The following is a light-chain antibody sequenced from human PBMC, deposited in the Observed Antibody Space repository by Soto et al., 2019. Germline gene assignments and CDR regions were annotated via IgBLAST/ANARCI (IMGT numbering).Light chain of an antibody. CDR1: QSINTW. CDR3: QKYNSAPPT. V-gene: IGKV1-5*03. Sequence: DIQMTQSPSTLSGSVGDRVTITCRASQSINTWLAWYQQKPGKAPKLLIYKASSLESGVPSRFSGSGSGTDFTLTISSLQPEDVATYYCQKYNSAPPTFGQGTKVDI. CDR2: KAS. J-gene: IGKJ1*01.